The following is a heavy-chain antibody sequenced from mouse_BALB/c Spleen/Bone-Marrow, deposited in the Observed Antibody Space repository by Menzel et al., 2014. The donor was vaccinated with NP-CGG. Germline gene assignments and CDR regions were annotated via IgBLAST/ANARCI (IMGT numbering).Heavy chain of an antibody. CDR3: AMYYYGSSLFAY. CDR1: GFNIKDTY. J-gene: IGHJ3*01. CDR2: MDPANGNT. V-gene: IGHV14-3*02. Sequence: EVHLVESGAELVKPGASVKLSCTASGFNIKDTYMHWVKQRPEQGLEWIGRMDPANGNTKYDPKVQGKATITADTSTNAAYLQLSSLTAEDTAVYYCAMYYYGSSLFAYWGQGTLVTVSA. D-gene: IGHD1-1*01.